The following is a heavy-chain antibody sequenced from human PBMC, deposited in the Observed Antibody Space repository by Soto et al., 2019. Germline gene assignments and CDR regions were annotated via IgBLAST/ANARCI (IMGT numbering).Heavy chain of an antibody. V-gene: IGHV4-39*01. CDR3: ARLANIVVVPAAGSYQNWFDP. CDR2: IHYSGST. CDR1: GGSISSSSYY. Sequence: PSETLSLTCTVSGGSISSSSYYWGWIRQPPGKGLEWIGSIHYSGSTYYNPSLKSRVTISVDTSKNQSSLKLSSVTAGDTAVYYCARLANIVVVPAAGSYQNWFDPCGQRTLGTVSS. D-gene: IGHD2-2*01. J-gene: IGHJ5*02.